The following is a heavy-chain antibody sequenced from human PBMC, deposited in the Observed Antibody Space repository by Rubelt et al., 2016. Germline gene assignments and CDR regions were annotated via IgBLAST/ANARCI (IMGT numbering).Heavy chain of an antibody. J-gene: IGHJ4*02. CDR3: GSGHSWYPL. CDR2: IDPSDSDI. V-gene: IGHV5-10-1*03. CDR1: GYNFTTYW. Sequence: EVQLVQSGAEVKKPGESLRISCKGSGYNFTTYWISCVRQTPGKGLEWMGGIDPSDSDINYSRFFQGRVSISAEKSISTSCRKWSSLKTSDTARYYCGSGHSWYPLWGQGSLVTVSS. D-gene: IGHD6-13*01.